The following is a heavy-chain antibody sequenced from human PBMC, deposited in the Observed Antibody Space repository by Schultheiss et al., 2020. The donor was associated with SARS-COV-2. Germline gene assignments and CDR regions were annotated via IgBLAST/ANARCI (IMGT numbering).Heavy chain of an antibody. J-gene: IGHJ4*02. CDR1: GFTFSSYA. V-gene: IGHV3-23*01. Sequence: GGSLRLSCAASGFTFSSYAMSWVRQAPGKGLEWVSAISGSGGSTYYADSVKGRFTISRENAKNSLYLQMNSLRAGDTAVYYCARVLLTPGGRYFDYWGQGTLVTVSS. CDR2: ISGSGGST. CDR3: ARVLLTPGGRYFDY. D-gene: IGHD2-15*01.